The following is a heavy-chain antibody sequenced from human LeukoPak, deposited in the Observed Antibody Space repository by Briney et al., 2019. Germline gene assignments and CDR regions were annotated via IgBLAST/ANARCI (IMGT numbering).Heavy chain of an antibody. Sequence: GGSLRLSCAASGFTFSSYWMSWVRQAPGKGLEWVANIKQDGSEKYYVDSVKGRFTISRDNAKNSLYLQMNSLRAEDTAVYYCARSLSTAATAAGYWGQGTLVTVSS. CDR1: GFTFSSYW. CDR2: IKQDGSEK. V-gene: IGHV3-7*01. D-gene: IGHD6-13*01. CDR3: ARSLSTAATAAGY. J-gene: IGHJ4*02.